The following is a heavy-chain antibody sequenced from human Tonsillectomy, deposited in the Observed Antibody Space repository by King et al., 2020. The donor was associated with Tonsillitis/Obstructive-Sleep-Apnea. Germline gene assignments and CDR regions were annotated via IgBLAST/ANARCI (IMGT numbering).Heavy chain of an antibody. CDR2: INAYNGNT. J-gene: IGHJ4*02. V-gene: IGHV1-18*01. CDR3: ARGAITMVRGVMGY. CDR1: GYTFTSYG. Sequence: QLVQSGAEVKKPGASVKVSCKASGYTFTSYGISWVRQASGQGLEWMGWINAYNGNTNYAQKLQARVTMTTDTSTSTAYMELRSLRSDDTAVYYCARGAITMVRGVMGYWGQGTLVTVSS. D-gene: IGHD3-10*01.